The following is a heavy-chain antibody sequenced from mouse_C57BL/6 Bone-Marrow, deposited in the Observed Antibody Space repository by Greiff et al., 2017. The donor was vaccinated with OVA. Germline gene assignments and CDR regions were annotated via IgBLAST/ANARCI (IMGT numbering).Heavy chain of an antibody. Sequence: EVKLVESGGGLVKPGGSLKLSCAASGFTFSSYAMSWVRQTPEKRLEWVATISDGGSYTYYPDNVKGRFTISRDNAKNNLYLQMSHLKSEDTAMYYCARDNDGYYVGYFDYWAKAPLSQSPQ. CDR3: ARDNDGYYVGYFDY. J-gene: IGHJ2*01. D-gene: IGHD2-3*01. CDR2: ISDGGSYT. V-gene: IGHV5-4*01. CDR1: GFTFSSYA.